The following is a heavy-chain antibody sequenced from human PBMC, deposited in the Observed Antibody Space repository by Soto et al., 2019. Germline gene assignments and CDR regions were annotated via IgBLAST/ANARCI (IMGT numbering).Heavy chain of an antibody. CDR2: IYWNDDK. V-gene: IGHV2-5*01. D-gene: IGHD6-19*01. CDR3: AHRPSGWYLFDY. Sequence: QITLKESGPTLVSPTQTLTLTCTFSGFSLSTSGLGVGWIRQPPGKALEWLALIYWNDDKRYSPSLKARLTITTDTSKNQVVLTMTNMDPVDTATYYCAHRPSGWYLFDYWGQGTLVTVSS. CDR1: GFSLSTSGLG. J-gene: IGHJ4*02.